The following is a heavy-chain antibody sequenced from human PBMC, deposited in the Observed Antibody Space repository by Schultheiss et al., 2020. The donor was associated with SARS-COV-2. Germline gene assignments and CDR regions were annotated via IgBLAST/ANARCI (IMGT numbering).Heavy chain of an antibody. CDR2: INHSGST. D-gene: IGHD5-24*01. J-gene: IGHJ3*02. CDR1: GGSFSGYY. CDR3: ARDWRDGYNSEFDAFDI. Sequence: GSLRLSCAVYGGSFSGYYWSWIRQPPGKGLEWIGEINHSGSTNYNPSLKSRVTISVDTSKNQFSLKLSSVTAADTAVYYCARDWRDGYNSEFDAFDIWGQGTMVTVSS. V-gene: IGHV4-34*01.